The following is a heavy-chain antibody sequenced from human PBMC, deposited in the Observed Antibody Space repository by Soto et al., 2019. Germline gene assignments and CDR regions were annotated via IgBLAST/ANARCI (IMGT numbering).Heavy chain of an antibody. CDR3: ARGNRYSSSPRY. D-gene: IGHD6-13*01. CDR2: ISSSSSYI. J-gene: IGHJ4*02. CDR1: GFTFSSYS. V-gene: IGHV3-21*01. Sequence: GGSLRLSCAASGFTFSSYSMNWVRQAPGKGLEWVSSISSSSSYIYYADSVKGRFTISRDNAKNSLYLQMSSLRAEDTAVYYCARGNRYSSSPRYWGQGTLVTVSS.